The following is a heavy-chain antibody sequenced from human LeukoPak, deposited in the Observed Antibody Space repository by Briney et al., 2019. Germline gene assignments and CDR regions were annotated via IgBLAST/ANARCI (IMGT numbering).Heavy chain of an antibody. CDR3: ARGAVSGTYGRSYYYYMDV. CDR1: GGSISSYY. J-gene: IGHJ6*03. V-gene: IGHV4-59*01. Sequence: SETLSLTCTVSGGSISSYYWSWIRQPPGKGLEWIGYIYYSGSTNYNPSLKSRVTISVDTSKNQFSLKLSSVTAADTAVYYCARGAVSGTYGRSYYYYMDVWGKGTTVTVSS. D-gene: IGHD1-26*01. CDR2: IYYSGST.